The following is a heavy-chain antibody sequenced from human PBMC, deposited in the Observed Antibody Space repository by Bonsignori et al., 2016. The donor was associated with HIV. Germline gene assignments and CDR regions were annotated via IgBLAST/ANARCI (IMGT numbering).Heavy chain of an antibody. J-gene: IGHJ4*02. D-gene: IGHD3-22*01. CDR3: ARVSYYYETSGPRYFDN. CDR2: IILSVGVA. V-gene: IGHV1-69*01. Sequence: WVRQAPGQGLEWMGGIILSVGVANYAQRFQGRVTITADESTSTAYMELSSLRSEDTAVYYCARVSYYYETSGPRYFDNWGQGTLVTVSS.